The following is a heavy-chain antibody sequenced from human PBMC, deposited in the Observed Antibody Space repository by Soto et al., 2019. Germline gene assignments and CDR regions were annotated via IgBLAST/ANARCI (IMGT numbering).Heavy chain of an antibody. CDR3: ARGGDIVVVPAAIGWFDP. D-gene: IGHD2-2*01. Sequence: GQLVQSWAEVKKPGASVKVSCKASGDPVTSYYMHWVLKAPGQGLEWMGIINPSGGSTSYAQKFKGRVTMTRDTSTSPDYMELSSPRSEDTAVYYCARGGDIVVVPAAIGWFDPWGQGTLVTVSA. CDR2: INPSGGST. CDR1: GDPVTSYY. V-gene: IGHV1-46*01. J-gene: IGHJ5*02.